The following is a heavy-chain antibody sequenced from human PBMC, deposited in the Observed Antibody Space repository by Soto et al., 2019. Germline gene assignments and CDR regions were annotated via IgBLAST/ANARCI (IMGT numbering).Heavy chain of an antibody. V-gene: IGHV3-7*01. CDR1: GFTFSSYW. D-gene: IGHD3-3*01. CDR3: ARDRLDFWSGYYIYYSYGMDV. J-gene: IGHJ6*02. CDR2: IKQDGSEK. Sequence: GWLGLPCAASGFTFSSYWMSWVRQAPGKGLEWVANIKQDGSEKYYVDSVKVRFTISRDNAKNSLYLQMNSLRAEDTAVYYCARDRLDFWSGYYIYYSYGMDVWGQGTKVTVYS.